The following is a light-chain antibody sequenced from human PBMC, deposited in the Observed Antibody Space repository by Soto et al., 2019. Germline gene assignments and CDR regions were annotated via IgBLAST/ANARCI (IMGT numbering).Light chain of an antibody. J-gene: IGKJ4*01. V-gene: IGKV1-5*01. CDR2: DAS. Sequence: DIPMTQSPSTLSASVGARVTITCRASQSIGTWLAWYQQKPGQAPKVLIYDASSLERGVPSRFSGSGSGTEFTLTIISLQPDDFATYYCQQYNSYALTFGGGTKVDSK. CDR3: QQYNSYALT. CDR1: QSIGTW.